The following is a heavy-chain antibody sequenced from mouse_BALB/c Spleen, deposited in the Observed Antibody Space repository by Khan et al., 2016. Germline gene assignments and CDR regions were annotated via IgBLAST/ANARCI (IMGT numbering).Heavy chain of an antibody. Sequence: EVQLQESGPSLVKPSQTLSLTCSVTGDSITSGYWNWIRKFPGKKLEYMGYISYSGSTYYNPSLKSRISITRDTSKNQYYLQLNSVTTEDTATYYCARRLLTMDAMDYWGQGTSVTVSS. V-gene: IGHV3-8*02. J-gene: IGHJ4*01. CDR1: GDSITSGY. CDR3: ARRLLTMDAMDY. CDR2: ISYSGST. D-gene: IGHD2-1*01.